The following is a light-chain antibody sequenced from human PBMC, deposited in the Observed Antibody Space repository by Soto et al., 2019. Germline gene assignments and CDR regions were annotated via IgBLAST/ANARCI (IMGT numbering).Light chain of an antibody. CDR2: SNN. Sequence: QSVLTQPPSASGTPGRRVTISCSGSSSNIGSNTVNWYQQLPGTAPKLLIYSNNQRPSGVPDRFSGSKSGTSASLAISGLQSEDEADYYCAAWDDSLNEEVFGTGTKVTVL. V-gene: IGLV1-44*01. CDR3: AAWDDSLNEEV. CDR1: SSNIGSNT. J-gene: IGLJ1*01.